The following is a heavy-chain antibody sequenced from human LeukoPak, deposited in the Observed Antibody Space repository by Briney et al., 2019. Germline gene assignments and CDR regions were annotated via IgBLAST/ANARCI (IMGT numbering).Heavy chain of an antibody. V-gene: IGHV4-30-2*01. D-gene: IGHD3-10*01. CDR2: IYHSGST. Sequence: SETLSLTCTVSGGSISSYSWSWIRQPPGKGLEWIGYIYHSGSTYYNPSLKSRVTISVDRSKNQFSLKLSSVTAADTAVYYCARGGYYGSGRPYYFDYWGQGTLVTVSS. CDR1: GGSISSYS. CDR3: ARGGYYGSGRPYYFDY. J-gene: IGHJ4*02.